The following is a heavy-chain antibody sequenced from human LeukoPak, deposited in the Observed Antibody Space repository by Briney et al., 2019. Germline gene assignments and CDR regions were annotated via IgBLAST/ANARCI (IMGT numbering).Heavy chain of an antibody. CDR1: GFTFSSYG. J-gene: IGHJ6*02. Sequence: GGSLRLSCAASGFTFSSYGMHWVRQAPGKGLEWVAVISYDGSNKYYADSVKGRFTISRDNAKNSLYLQMNSLRAEDTAVYYCEGGSENYGMDVWGQGTTVTVSS. CDR2: ISYDGSNK. V-gene: IGHV3-30*03. D-gene: IGHD3-16*01. CDR3: EGGSENYGMDV.